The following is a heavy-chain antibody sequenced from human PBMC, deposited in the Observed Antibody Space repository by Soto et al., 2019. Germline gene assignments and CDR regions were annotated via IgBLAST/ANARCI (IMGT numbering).Heavy chain of an antibody. CDR2: ISAYNGNT. Sequence: GASVKVSCKASGYTFTSYGISWVRQAPGQGLEWMGWISAYNGNTKYSQKRQGRVTITRDTSTSTAYMELSSLRSEDTAVYYCAIVWVGPNYYYYGMNFWGQGTTVTVSS. V-gene: IGHV1-18*01. CDR1: GYTFTSYG. D-gene: IGHD3-16*01. CDR3: AIVWVGPNYYYYGMNF. J-gene: IGHJ6*02.